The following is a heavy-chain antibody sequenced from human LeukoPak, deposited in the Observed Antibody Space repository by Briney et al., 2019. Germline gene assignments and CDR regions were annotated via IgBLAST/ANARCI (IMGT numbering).Heavy chain of an antibody. CDR2: IKSKTDGGTT. CDR3: TTDVDTANDY. V-gene: IGHV3-15*01. J-gene: IGHJ4*02. CDR1: GFTFSNAC. D-gene: IGHD5-18*01. Sequence: GGSLRLSCAASGFTFSNACMSWVRQAPGKGREWVGRIKSKTDGGTTGYAAPVKSRFTNSRDDSKNTLYLQMNGLKTEDSAVYYCTTDVDTANDYWGQGTLVTVSS.